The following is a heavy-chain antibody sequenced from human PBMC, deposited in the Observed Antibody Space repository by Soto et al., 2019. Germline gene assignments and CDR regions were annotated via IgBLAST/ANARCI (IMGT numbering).Heavy chain of an antibody. CDR3: ARGGGTTLAPLP. J-gene: IGHJ5*02. D-gene: IGHD3-16*01. CDR2: INPNSGAT. V-gene: IGHV1-2*02. CDR1: GYTFTGYF. Sequence: GASVKVSCKASGYTFTGYFMHWVRQAPGEGLEWMGWINPNSGATKYAPKFQGRVTMTRDTSNRTAYLELSRLTPDDTAIYYCARGGGTTLAPLPWGQGTPVTVSS.